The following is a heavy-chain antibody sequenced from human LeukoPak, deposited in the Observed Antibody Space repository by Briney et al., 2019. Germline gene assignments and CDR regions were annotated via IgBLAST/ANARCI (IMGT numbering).Heavy chain of an antibody. Sequence: GGSLRLSCAASGFTFSDYYMSWIRQAPGQGLDWVSYIDSSSSSINYADSVKGRFTISRDNAKNSLYLQMNSLRAEDTAVYYCARVDVESSSWYRNYYYYMDVWGKGTTVTISS. V-gene: IGHV3-11*04. CDR2: IDSSSSSI. J-gene: IGHJ6*03. CDR1: GFTFSDYY. D-gene: IGHD6-13*01. CDR3: ARVDVESSSWYRNYYYYMDV.